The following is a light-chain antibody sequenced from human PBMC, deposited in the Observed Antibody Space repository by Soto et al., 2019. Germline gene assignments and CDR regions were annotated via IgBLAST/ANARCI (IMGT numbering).Light chain of an antibody. CDR2: GAS. V-gene: IGKV3-20*01. J-gene: IGKJ5*01. Sequence: EIVLTQSPGTLSLSPGERATLSCRASERLSSVYLAWYQQRPGQPPRLLIEGASNRATGIPDRFSGSGAGTDFSLIISRQEPEDVGIYYCQQYGGSPRSPFGQGPRLEIK. CDR3: QQYGGSPRSP. CDR1: ERLSSVY.